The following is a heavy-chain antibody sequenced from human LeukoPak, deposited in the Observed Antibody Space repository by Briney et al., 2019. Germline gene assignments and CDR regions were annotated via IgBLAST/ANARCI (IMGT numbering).Heavy chain of an antibody. V-gene: IGHV3-33*01. J-gene: IGHJ4*02. D-gene: IGHD4-17*01. Sequence: GGSLRLSCAASGFTFSSYGMHWVRQAPGKGLEWVAVIWYDGSNEYYADSVKGRFTISRDNSKNPLYLQMNSLRAEDTAVYYCARGFYGDYRWDFDYWGQGTLVTVSS. CDR1: GFTFSSYG. CDR2: IWYDGSNE. CDR3: ARGFYGDYRWDFDY.